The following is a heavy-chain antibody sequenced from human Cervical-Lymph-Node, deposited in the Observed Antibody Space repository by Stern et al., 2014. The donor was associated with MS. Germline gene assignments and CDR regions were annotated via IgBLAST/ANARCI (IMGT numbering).Heavy chain of an antibody. D-gene: IGHD1-14*01. Sequence: EVQLVESGGGLVKPGGSLRLSCAASGFTFNYAWMSWVRQAPGKGLAWVGRIKSKTDGGTTEYAAPVKGRFTISRDDSNNTLYLQMNSLKIEDTAVYYCATDMVTGLDYWGQGTLVTVSS. CDR1: GFTFNYAW. J-gene: IGHJ4*02. V-gene: IGHV3-15*01. CDR3: ATDMVTGLDY. CDR2: IKSKTDGGTT.